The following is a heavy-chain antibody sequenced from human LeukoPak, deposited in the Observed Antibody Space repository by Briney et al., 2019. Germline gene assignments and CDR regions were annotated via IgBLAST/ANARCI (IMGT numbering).Heavy chain of an antibody. D-gene: IGHD3-22*01. J-gene: IGHJ4*02. Sequence: PSETLSLTCSVSGASLSSGDSFWSWIRQPAGKGLEWVGRIYTSGDTNYNPSLNSRVSVSVDTSMNQFSLNLTSVTAADTAVYYCARGYYDSSGYYWDYWGQGTLVTVSS. CDR1: GASLSSGDSF. V-gene: IGHV4-61*02. CDR2: IYTSGDT. CDR3: ARGYYDSSGYYWDY.